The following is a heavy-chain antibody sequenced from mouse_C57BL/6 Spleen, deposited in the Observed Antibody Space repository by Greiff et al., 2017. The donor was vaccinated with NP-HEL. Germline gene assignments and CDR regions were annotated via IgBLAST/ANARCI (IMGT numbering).Heavy chain of an antibody. V-gene: IGHV1-52*01. J-gene: IGHJ3*01. CDR3: ARGGIYYYGSSPAWFAY. D-gene: IGHD1-1*01. CDR2: IDPSDSET. Sequence: QVQLKQPGAELVRPGSSVKLSCKASGYTFTSYWMHWVKQRPIQGLEWIGNIDPSDSETHYNQKFKDKATLTVDKSSSTAYMQLSSLTSEDSAVYYCARGGIYYYGSSPAWFAYWGQGTLVTVSA. CDR1: GYTFTSYW.